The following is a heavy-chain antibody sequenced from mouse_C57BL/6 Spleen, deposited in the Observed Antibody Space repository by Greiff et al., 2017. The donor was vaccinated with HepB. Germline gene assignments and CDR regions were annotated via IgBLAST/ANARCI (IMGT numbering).Heavy chain of an antibody. CDR3: AREEATTGVATTMDY. CDR2: ISDGGSYT. CDR1: GFTFSSYA. Sequence: EVHLVESGGGLVKPGGSLKLSCAASGFTFSSYAMSWVRQTPEKRLEWVATISDGGSYTYYPDNVKGRFTISRDNAKNNLYLQMSHLKSEDTAMYYCAREEATTGVATTMDYWGQGTSVTVSS. D-gene: IGHD1-1*01. V-gene: IGHV5-4*01. J-gene: IGHJ4*01.